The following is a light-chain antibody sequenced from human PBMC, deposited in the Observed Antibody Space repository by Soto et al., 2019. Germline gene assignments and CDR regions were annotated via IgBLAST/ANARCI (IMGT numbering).Light chain of an antibody. CDR1: QSVSSNS. CDR3: QQYGSSPWT. Sequence: EIEMTQSPATLSVSPGERATLSCRASQSVSSNSLAWYQQKPGQAPRLLIYAAATRATGIPDRFSGSGAGTDFTLTISRLEPEDVAVYCCQQYGSSPWTFGQGTKVDI. J-gene: IGKJ1*01. CDR2: AAA. V-gene: IGKV3-20*01.